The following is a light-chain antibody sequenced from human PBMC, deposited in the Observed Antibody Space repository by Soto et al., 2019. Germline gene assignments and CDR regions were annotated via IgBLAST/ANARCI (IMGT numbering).Light chain of an antibody. Sequence: DIQVTQSPSTLSASVGDRVTITCRASQPIRTWLAWYQEKPGKAPKLLIYDASSLQSGVPSRFSGSGSGTDFVLTISSLQPEDSATYYCQQLDSMPITFGQGTRLEIK. CDR2: DAS. J-gene: IGKJ5*01. CDR1: QPIRTW. V-gene: IGKV1-5*01. CDR3: QQLDSMPIT.